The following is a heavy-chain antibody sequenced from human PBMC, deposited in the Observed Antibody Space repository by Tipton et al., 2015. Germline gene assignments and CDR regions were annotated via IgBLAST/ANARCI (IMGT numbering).Heavy chain of an antibody. J-gene: IGHJ4*02. CDR1: GGSISSGSYY. D-gene: IGHD1-14*01. V-gene: IGHV4-31*03. Sequence: TLSLTCSVSGGSISSGSYYWHWIRQRPGKGLEWIAYIYYSGSTYSNPSLNSRVAISLDTSKNQFSLKLTSVTAADTAVYYCARSITGDFDYWGQGTLVTVSS. CDR3: ARSITGDFDY. CDR2: IYYSGST.